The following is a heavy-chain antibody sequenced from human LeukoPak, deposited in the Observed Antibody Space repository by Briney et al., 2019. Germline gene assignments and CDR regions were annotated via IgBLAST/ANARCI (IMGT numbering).Heavy chain of an antibody. J-gene: IGHJ4*02. CDR2: ISYDGINK. D-gene: IGHD6-19*01. CDR1: GITFSSYW. CDR3: AREGREWLSVGIDY. Sequence: GGSLRLSCAASGITFSSYWMYWVRQAPGKGLEWVAVISYDGINKYYADSVKGRFTISRDNSKNTLYLQVNSLRAEDTAVYYCAREGREWLSVGIDYWGQGTLVTVSS. V-gene: IGHV3-30-3*01.